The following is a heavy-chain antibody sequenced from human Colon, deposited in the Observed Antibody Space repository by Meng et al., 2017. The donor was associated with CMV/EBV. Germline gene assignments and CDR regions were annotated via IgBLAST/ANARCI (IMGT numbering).Heavy chain of an antibody. V-gene: IGHV4-4*07. CDR3: ARDSNLSGLAY. CDR1: GASITSYY. CDR2: VYISGNT. J-gene: IGHJ4*02. Sequence: SGPGLVKPSETLSLTCTVSGASITSYYGSWTRQPAGKGLEWIGRVYISGNTNYNPSLKSRVTMSIDTSKNQLSLNIRSVTAADTAVYYCARDSNLSGLAYWGQGTLVTVSS. D-gene: IGHD3-10*01.